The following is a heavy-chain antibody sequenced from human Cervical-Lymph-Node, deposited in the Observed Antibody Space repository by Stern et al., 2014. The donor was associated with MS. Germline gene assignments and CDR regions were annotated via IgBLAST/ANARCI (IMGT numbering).Heavy chain of an antibody. V-gene: IGHV3-11*01. CDR1: GFIFSDYY. Sequence: QMQLVQSGGALVKPGGSLRLSCAASGFIFSDYYMSWIRQAPGKGLEWVSHISNSGSSIRYAHSVKGRFTISRDNAKNSLVLQMNSRRAEDTAVYYGARDYRLNLWGRGTLVTVSS. CDR2: ISNSGSSI. J-gene: IGHJ5*02. CDR3: ARDYRLNL.